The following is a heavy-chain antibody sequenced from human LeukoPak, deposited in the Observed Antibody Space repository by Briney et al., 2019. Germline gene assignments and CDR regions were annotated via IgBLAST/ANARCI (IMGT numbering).Heavy chain of an antibody. CDR1: GFTFSTFW. V-gene: IGHV3-7*01. CDR2: INEDGSQN. Sequence: GGSLRLSCAASGFTFSTFWMNWVRQAPGKGLEWVANINEDGSQNYYMDSVKGRFTISRDNAKNSLYLQMNSLRAEDTAVYYCARTWPRWSHFDYWGQGTLVTVSS. D-gene: IGHD6-13*01. J-gene: IGHJ4*02. CDR3: ARTWPRWSHFDY.